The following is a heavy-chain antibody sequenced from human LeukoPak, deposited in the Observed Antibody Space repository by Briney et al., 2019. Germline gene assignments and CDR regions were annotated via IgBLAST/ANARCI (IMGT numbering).Heavy chain of an antibody. J-gene: IGHJ4*02. Sequence: ASVNVSCKASGYTFTSYDINWVRQATGRGLEWMGWMNPNSGNTGYAQKFQGRVTMTRNTSISTAYMELSSLRSEDTAVYYCARGYYGSGSYYFYWGQGTLVTVSS. CDR3: ARGYYGSGSYYFY. V-gene: IGHV1-8*01. D-gene: IGHD3-10*01. CDR1: GYTFTSYD. CDR2: MNPNSGNT.